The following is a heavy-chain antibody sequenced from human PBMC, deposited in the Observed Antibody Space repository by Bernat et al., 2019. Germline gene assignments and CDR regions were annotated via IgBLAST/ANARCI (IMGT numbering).Heavy chain of an antibody. J-gene: IGHJ6*02. CDR3: ASGDCSSTSCYGWSYGMDV. CDR2: INSDGSST. D-gene: IGHD2-2*01. V-gene: IGHV3-74*01. CDR1: GFTFSSYW. Sequence: EVQLVESGGGLVQPGGSLRLSCAASGFTFSSYWMHWVRQAPGKGLVWVSRINSDGSSTSYADSVKGRFTISRDNAKNTLYLQMNSLRAEDTAEYYCASGDCSSTSCYGWSYGMDVWGQGTTVTVSS.